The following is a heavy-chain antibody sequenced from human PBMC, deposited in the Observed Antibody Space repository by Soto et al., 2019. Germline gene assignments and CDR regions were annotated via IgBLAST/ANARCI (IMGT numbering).Heavy chain of an antibody. Sequence: QVQLVQSGAEVKKPGASVKVSCKASGYTFTSYGISWVRQAPGQGLEWMGWISAYNGNTNYAQKLQGRDTMTTDTPTRTTYMKHRSLRSNDTARYYCARDKIAAFIGARTPRDYWDQGTLVTVSS. CDR1: GYTFTSYG. V-gene: IGHV1-18*01. D-gene: IGHD6-6*01. CDR3: ARDKIAAFIGARTPRDY. J-gene: IGHJ4*02. CDR2: ISAYNGNT.